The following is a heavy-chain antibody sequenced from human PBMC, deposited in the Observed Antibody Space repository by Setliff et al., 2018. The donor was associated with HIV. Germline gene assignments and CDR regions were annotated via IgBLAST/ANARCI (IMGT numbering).Heavy chain of an antibody. J-gene: IGHJ4*02. D-gene: IGHD3-3*01. CDR3: ARSQPDTIFGVVTFDC. V-gene: IGHV4-59*08. Sequence: SETLSLTCTVSGGSISSYYWSWIRQPAGKGLEWIGYIYYSGSTNYNPSLKSRVTISVDTSKNQLSLRLTSMAAADTAMYYCARSQPDTIFGVVTFDCWGQGKMVTVS. CDR2: IYYSGST. CDR1: GGSISSYY.